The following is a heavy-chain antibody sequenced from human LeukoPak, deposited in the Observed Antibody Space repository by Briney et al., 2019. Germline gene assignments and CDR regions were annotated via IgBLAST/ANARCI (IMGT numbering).Heavy chain of an antibody. CDR1: GFKFDDYA. J-gene: IGHJ3*02. Sequence: PGRSLRLSCVASGFKFDDYAMHWVRQAPGKGLEWVSLISGDGGSTYYADSVKGRFTISRDNSKNSLYLQMNSLRTEDTALYYCAKDSSGWPPNAFDIWGQGTMVTVSS. CDR3: AKDSSGWPPNAFDI. D-gene: IGHD6-19*01. CDR2: ISGDGGST. V-gene: IGHV3-43*02.